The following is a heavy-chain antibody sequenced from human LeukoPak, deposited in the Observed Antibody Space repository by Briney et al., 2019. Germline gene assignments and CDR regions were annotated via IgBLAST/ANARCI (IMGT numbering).Heavy chain of an antibody. D-gene: IGHD1-26*01. CDR1: GFTFDDYA. V-gene: IGHV3-48*03. CDR2: ISGSGGST. J-gene: IGHJ4*02. CDR3: ARWGVGDY. Sequence: GGSLRLSCAASGFTFDDYAMHWVRHAPGKGLEWVSAISGSGGSTYYADSVKGRFTISRDNAKNSLYLQMNSLRAEDTAVYYCARWGVGDYWGQGTLVTVSS.